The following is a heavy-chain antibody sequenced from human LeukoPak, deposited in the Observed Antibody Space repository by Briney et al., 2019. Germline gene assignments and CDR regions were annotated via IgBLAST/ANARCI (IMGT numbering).Heavy chain of an antibody. CDR2: MNPNSGNT. CDR3: ARGLYYGLGSYLIGDYMDV. CDR1: GYTFTSYD. Sequence: GASVKVSCKASGYTFTSYDINWVRQATGQGLEWMGWMNPNSGNTGYAQKFQGRVTMTRNTSISTAYMELSSLRSEDTAVYYCARGLYYGLGSYLIGDYMDVWGKGTTVTISS. V-gene: IGHV1-8*01. D-gene: IGHD3-10*01. J-gene: IGHJ6*03.